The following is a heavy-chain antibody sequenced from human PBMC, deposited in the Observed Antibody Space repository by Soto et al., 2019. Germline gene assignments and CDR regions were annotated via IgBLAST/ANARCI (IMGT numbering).Heavy chain of an antibody. V-gene: IGHV1-69*01. CDR2: IIPIFGTA. J-gene: IGHJ6*02. Sequence: QVQLVQSGAEVKKPGSSVKVSCKASGGTFSSYAISWVRQAPGQGLEWIGGIIPIFGTANYAQKFQGRVTITADESTSTAYMELSSLRSEDTAVYYCARGEVTTDGRGGDYYGMDVWGQGTTVTVSS. D-gene: IGHD4-17*01. CDR3: ARGEVTTDGRGGDYYGMDV. CDR1: GGTFSSYA.